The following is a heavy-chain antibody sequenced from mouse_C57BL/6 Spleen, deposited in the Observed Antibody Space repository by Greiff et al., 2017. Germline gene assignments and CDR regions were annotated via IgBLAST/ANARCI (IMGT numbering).Heavy chain of an antibody. J-gene: IGHJ4*01. V-gene: IGHV2-2*01. CDR3: ASGDGYYEDYYAMDY. CDR2: IWSGGST. D-gene: IGHD2-3*01. CDR1: GFSLTSYG. Sequence: VQLQESGPGLVQPSQSLSITCTVSGFSLTSYGVHWVRQSPGKDLEWLGVIWSGGSTDYNAAFISRLSISKDNSKSQVFFKMNSLQADDTAIYYCASGDGYYEDYYAMDYWGQGTSVTVSS.